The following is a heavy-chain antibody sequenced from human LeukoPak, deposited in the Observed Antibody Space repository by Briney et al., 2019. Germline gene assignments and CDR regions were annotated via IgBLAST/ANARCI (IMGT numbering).Heavy chain of an antibody. CDR1: GGSISSYY. CDR2: IYYSGST. J-gene: IGHJ5*02. D-gene: IGHD6-13*01. V-gene: IGHV4-59*01. CDR3: ARVRGYSSSWYVRAKRNWFDP. Sequence: TPSETLSLTCTVSGGSISSYYWSWIRQPPGKGLEWIGYIYYSGSTNYNPSLKSRVTISVDTSKNQFSLKLSSVTAADTAVYYCARVRGYSSSWYVRAKRNWFDPWGQGTLVTVSS.